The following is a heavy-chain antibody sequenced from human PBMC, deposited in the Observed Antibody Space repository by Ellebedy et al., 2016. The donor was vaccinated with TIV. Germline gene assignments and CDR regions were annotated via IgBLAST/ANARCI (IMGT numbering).Heavy chain of an antibody. Sequence: GESLKISCAASGFTFSSYWMSWVRQAPGKGLEWVANIEQDGSEKYYVDSVKGRFTISRDNAKNSLYLQMNSLRAEDTAVYYCARGTKYYYDSGTYYTAFDYWGQGTLVTVSS. CDR2: IEQDGSEK. CDR3: ARGTKYYYDSGTYYTAFDY. V-gene: IGHV3-7*04. CDR1: GFTFSSYW. D-gene: IGHD3-10*01. J-gene: IGHJ4*02.